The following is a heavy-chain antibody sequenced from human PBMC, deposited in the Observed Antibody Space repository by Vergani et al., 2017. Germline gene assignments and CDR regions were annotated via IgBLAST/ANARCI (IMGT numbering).Heavy chain of an antibody. CDR3: ARNYYDSSGYYSYYYYYGMDV. CDR1: GGTFSSYA. CDR2: IIPIFGTA. J-gene: IGHJ6*02. Sequence: QVQLVQSGAEVKKPGSSVKVSCKASGGTFSSYAISWVRQAPGQGLEWMGRIIPIFGTANYEQKFKGRVTITADESTSTAYMELSSLRSEDTAVYYCARNYYDSSGYYSYYYYYGMDVWGQGTTVTVSS. D-gene: IGHD3-22*01. V-gene: IGHV1-69*13.